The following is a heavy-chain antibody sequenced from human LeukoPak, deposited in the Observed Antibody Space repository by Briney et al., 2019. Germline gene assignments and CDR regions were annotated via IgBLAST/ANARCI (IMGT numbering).Heavy chain of an antibody. Sequence: SETLSLTCAVSGGSISSGGYSWSWIRQPPGEGLEWIGYIYHSGSTYYNPSLKSRVTISVDRSKNQFSLKLSSVTAADTAVYYCARALNGYYDSSGYYGGYFDYWGQGTLVTVSS. J-gene: IGHJ4*02. CDR2: IYHSGST. CDR3: ARALNGYYDSSGYYGGYFDY. D-gene: IGHD3-22*01. CDR1: GGSISSGGYS. V-gene: IGHV4-30-2*01.